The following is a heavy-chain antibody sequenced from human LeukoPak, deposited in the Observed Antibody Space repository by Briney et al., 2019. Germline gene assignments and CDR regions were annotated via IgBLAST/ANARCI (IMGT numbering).Heavy chain of an antibody. J-gene: IGHJ3*02. CDR2: ISGSGGST. V-gene: IGHV3-23*01. CDR1: GFTFSSYA. Sequence: PGGSLRHSCAASGFTFSSYAMSWVRQAPGKGLEWVSAISGSGGSTYYADSVKGRFTISRDNSKNTLYLLMNSLRAEDTAVYYCASSFSGGSYYDAFDIWGQGTMVTVSS. D-gene: IGHD2-15*01. CDR3: ASSFSGGSYYDAFDI.